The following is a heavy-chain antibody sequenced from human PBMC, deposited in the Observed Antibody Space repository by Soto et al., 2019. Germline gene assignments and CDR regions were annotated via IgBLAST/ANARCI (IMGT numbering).Heavy chain of an antibody. J-gene: IGHJ4*02. Sequence: QVQLVQSGAEVKKPGSSVKVSCKASGGTFSSYTISWVRQAPGQGLEWMGRIIPILGIANYAQKFQSRVTITADQSTSTAKMELRSLRSENTAVYYCARGSGYSYAGFDYWGQGTLVTVSS. CDR3: ARGSGYSYAGFDY. D-gene: IGHD5-18*01. CDR2: IIPILGIA. V-gene: IGHV1-69*02. CDR1: GGTFSSYT.